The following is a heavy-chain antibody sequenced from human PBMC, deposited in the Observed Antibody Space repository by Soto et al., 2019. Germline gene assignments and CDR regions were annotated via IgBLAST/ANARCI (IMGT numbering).Heavy chain of an antibody. CDR3: ARRITMIVVVITTAFDI. D-gene: IGHD3-22*01. V-gene: IGHV4-4*02. J-gene: IGHJ3*02. CDR2: IYHSGST. Sequence: PSETLSLTCAVSGGSISSSNWWSWVRQPPGKGLEWIGEIYHSGSTNYNPSLKSRVTISVDKSKNQFSLKLSSVTAADTAVYYCARRITMIVVVITTAFDIWGQGKMVTV. CDR1: GGSISSSNW.